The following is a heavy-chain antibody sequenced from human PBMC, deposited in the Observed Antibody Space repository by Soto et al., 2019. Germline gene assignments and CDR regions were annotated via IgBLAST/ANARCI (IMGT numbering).Heavy chain of an antibody. Sequence: SETLSLTCAVYGGSFSGYYWSWIRQPPGKGLEWIGEINHSGSTNYNPSLKSRVTISVDTSKNQFSLKLSSVTAADTAVYYCATRDVGYCSSTSCYDYWGQGTLVTVSS. D-gene: IGHD2-2*03. CDR3: ATRDVGYCSSTSCYDY. CDR1: GGSFSGYY. J-gene: IGHJ4*02. CDR2: INHSGST. V-gene: IGHV4-34*01.